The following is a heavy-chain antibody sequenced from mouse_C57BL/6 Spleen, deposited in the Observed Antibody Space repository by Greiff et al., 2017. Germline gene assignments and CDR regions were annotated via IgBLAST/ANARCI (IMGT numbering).Heavy chain of an antibody. J-gene: IGHJ3*01. CDR1: GYTFTSYW. D-gene: IGHD2-4*01. CDR3: ARGKGYYDYDGSWFAY. CDR2: IDPNSGGT. V-gene: IGHV1-72*01. Sequence: VQLQQPGAELVKPGASVKLSCKASGYTFTSYWMHWVKQRPGRGLEWIGRIDPNSGGTKYNEKFKSKATLTVAKPSSTAYMQLSSLTSEDSAVYYCARGKGYYDYDGSWFAYWGQGTLVTVSA.